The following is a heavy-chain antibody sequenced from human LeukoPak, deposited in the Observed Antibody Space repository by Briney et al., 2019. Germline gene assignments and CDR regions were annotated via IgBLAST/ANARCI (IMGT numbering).Heavy chain of an antibody. CDR1: GYTFTSFG. J-gene: IGHJ5*02. Sequence: GASVKVSCKASGYTFTSFGISWVRQAPGQGLEWMGWISAYNGNTNYAQKFQGRVTMTTDTSTSTAYMELRSLRSDDTAVYYCARTCPLMYCSSSFFDPWGQGTLVTVSS. CDR2: ISAYNGNT. D-gene: IGHD2-2*01. CDR3: ARTCPLMYCSSSFFDP. V-gene: IGHV1-18*01.